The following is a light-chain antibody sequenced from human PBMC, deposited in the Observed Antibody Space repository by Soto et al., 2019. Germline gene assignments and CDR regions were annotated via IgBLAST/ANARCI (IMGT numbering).Light chain of an antibody. J-gene: IGLJ1*01. CDR2: EVT. CDR1: SSDVGGYDH. V-gene: IGLV2-8*01. CDR3: SSDAGNYNYV. Sequence: QSALTQPPSASGSPGQSVTIPCTGTSSDVGGYDHVSWYQQHPGKAPKLMIYEVTKRPAGVPDRFSGSKSGNTASLTVSWLQAEDEADYYCSSDAGNYNYVFGTGTKLTVL.